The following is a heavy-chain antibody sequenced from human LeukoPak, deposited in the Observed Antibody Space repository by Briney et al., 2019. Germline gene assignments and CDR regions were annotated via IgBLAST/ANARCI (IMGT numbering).Heavy chain of an antibody. Sequence: ASVKVSCKASGYTFTDYYMHWVRQAPGQGLEWMGWLNPHSGGTDHAQKFQGRVTMTRDTSISTAYMELSRLRSDDTAVYYCARDKDSGPDFFDYGGLGTLVTVPS. V-gene: IGHV1-2*02. CDR3: ARDKDSGPDFFDY. J-gene: IGHJ4*02. CDR2: LNPHSGGT. D-gene: IGHD1-26*01. CDR1: GYTFTDYY.